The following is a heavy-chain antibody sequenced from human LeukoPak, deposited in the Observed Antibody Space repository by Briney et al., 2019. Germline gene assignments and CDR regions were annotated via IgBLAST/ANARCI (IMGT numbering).Heavy chain of an antibody. D-gene: IGHD2-2*01. CDR2: ISGSAGST. V-gene: IGHV3-23*01. CDR3: AKASRYCSSTSCPMDS. CDR1: GFSFSSYG. Sequence: GSLRLSCAASGFSFSSYGMSWVRQAPGKGLEWVSAISGSAGSTYYADSVKGRFTISRDNSKNTLYLQMNSLRAEDTAVYYCAKASRYCSSTSCPMDSWGQGTLVTVSS. J-gene: IGHJ4*02.